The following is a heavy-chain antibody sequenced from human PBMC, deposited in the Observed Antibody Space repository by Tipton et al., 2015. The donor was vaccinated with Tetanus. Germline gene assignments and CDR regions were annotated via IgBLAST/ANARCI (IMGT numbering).Heavy chain of an antibody. V-gene: IGHV3-74*01. J-gene: IGHJ4*02. CDR2: ITWNSGSI. CDR3: ARDFEWSFDY. D-gene: IGHD3-3*01. Sequence: SLRLSCAASGFTFSSYWMHWVRQAPGKGLVWVSGITWNSGSIGYADSVKGRFTISRDNSKNTLYLQMNSLRVEDTAVYYCARDFEWSFDYWGQGTLVTVSS. CDR1: GFTFSSYW.